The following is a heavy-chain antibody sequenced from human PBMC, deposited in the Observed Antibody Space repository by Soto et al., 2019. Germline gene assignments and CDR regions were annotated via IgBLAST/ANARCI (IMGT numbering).Heavy chain of an antibody. CDR1: GGSISSSSYY. V-gene: IGHV4-39*01. CDR3: ARTDLNYDFWSGYYTENWFDP. CDR2: IYYSGST. Sequence: PSETLSLTCTVSGGSISSSSYYWGWIRQPPGKGLEWIGSIYYSGSTYYNPSLKSRVTISVDTSKNQFSLKLSSVTAADTAVYYCARTDLNYDFWSGYYTENWFDPWGQGTLVTVSS. D-gene: IGHD3-3*01. J-gene: IGHJ5*02.